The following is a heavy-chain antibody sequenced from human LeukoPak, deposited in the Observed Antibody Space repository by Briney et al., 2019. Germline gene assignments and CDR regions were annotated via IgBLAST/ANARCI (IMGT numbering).Heavy chain of an antibody. D-gene: IGHD6-13*01. V-gene: IGHV4-39*01. CDR3: ARLGRYSSSWYGYYYYGMDV. J-gene: IGHJ6*02. CDR1: GGSISSYY. CDR2: IYYSGST. Sequence: PSETLSLTCTVSGGSISSYYWSWIRQPPGKGLEWIGSIYYSGSTYYNPSLKSRVTISVDTSKNQFSLKLSSVTAADTAVYYCARLGRYSSSWYGYYYYGMDVWGQGTTVTVSS.